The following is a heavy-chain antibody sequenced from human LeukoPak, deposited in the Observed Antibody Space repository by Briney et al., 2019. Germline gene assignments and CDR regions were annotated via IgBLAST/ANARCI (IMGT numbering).Heavy chain of an antibody. D-gene: IGHD3-16*02. CDR3: ARDLDPDYVWGSYPPVDY. Sequence: ASVTVSFTASGYTFTSYGISWVRQAPGQGREWMGWISAYNGNTNYAQKLQGRVTMTTDTSTSTAYMELRSLRSDDTAVYYCARDLDPDYVWGSYPPVDYWGQGTLVTVSS. V-gene: IGHV1-18*01. CDR1: GYTFTSYG. J-gene: IGHJ4*02. CDR2: ISAYNGNT.